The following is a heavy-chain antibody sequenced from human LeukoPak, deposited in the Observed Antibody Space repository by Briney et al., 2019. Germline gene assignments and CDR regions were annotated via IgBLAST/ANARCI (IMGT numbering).Heavy chain of an antibody. D-gene: IGHD3-22*01. CDR2: ISGSGGST. CDR3: ASRITMIAGDY. CDR1: GFTFTSYS. Sequence: GGSLRLSCAASGFTFTSYSMNWVRQAPGKGLEWVSTISGSGGSTYYADSVKGRFTISRDNSKNTLYLQMNSLRAEDTAVYYCASRITMIAGDYWGQGTLVTVSS. J-gene: IGHJ4*02. V-gene: IGHV3-23*01.